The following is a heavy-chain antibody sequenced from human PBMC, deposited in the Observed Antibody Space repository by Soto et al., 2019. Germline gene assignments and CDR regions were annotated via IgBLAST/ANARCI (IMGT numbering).Heavy chain of an antibody. V-gene: IGHV4-39*01. D-gene: IGHD3-10*01. Sequence: PSETLSLTCTVSGGSISSSSYYWGWIRQPPGKGLEWIGSIYYSGSTYYNPSLKSRVTISVDTSKNQFSLKLSSVTAADTAVYYCAKGGSGSYSNAFDIRGQRTMVTGSS. CDR3: AKGGSGSYSNAFDI. J-gene: IGHJ3*02. CDR1: GGSISSSSYY. CDR2: IYYSGST.